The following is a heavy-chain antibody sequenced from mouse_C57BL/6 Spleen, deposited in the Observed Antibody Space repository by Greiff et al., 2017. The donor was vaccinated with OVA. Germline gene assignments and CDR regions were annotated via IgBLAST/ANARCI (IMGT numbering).Heavy chain of an antibody. CDR3: ARGEITTRYYFDY. J-gene: IGHJ2*01. D-gene: IGHD2-4*01. V-gene: IGHV1-54*01. CDR2: INPGSGGT. Sequence: VKLMESGAELVRPGTSVKVSCKASGYAFTNYLIEWVKQRPGQGLEWIGVINPGSGGTNYNEKFKGKATLTADKSSSTAYMQLSSLTSEDSAVYFCARGEITTRYYFDYWGQGTTLTVSS. CDR1: GYAFTNYL.